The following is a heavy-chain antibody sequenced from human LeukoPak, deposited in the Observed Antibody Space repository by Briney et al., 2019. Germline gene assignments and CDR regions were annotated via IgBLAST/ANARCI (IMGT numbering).Heavy chain of an antibody. CDR3: ARDVRITDYFDY. CDR1: GFIVSSNY. D-gene: IGHD2-8*01. J-gene: IGHJ4*02. V-gene: IGHV3-53*01. Sequence: PGGSLRLSCAASGFIVSSNYMSWVRQAPGKGLEWVTIIYTGGSTHYADSVKGRFTISRDSSKNTLYLQMNSLRAEDTAVYYCARDVRITDYFDYWGQGTLVTVSS. CDR2: IYTGGST.